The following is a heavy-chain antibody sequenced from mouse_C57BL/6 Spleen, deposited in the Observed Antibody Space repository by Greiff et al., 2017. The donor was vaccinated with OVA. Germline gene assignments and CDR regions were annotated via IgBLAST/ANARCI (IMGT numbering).Heavy chain of an antibody. CDR1: GYTFTSYW. Sequence: QVQLQQPGPELVKPGASVKLSCKASGYTFTSYWMHWVKQRPGQGLEWIGRIDPNSGGTKYNEKFKSKATLTVDKPSSTAYMQLSSLTSEDSAVYYCAKGGTPYAMDYWGQGTSVTVSS. J-gene: IGHJ4*01. V-gene: IGHV1-72*01. CDR2: IDPNSGGT. CDR3: AKGGTPYAMDY. D-gene: IGHD3-3*01.